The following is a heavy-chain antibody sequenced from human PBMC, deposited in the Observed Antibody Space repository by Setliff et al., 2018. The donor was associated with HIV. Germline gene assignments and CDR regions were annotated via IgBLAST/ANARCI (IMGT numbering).Heavy chain of an antibody. J-gene: IGHJ4*02. CDR1: GYTFINYG. CDR2: ISAYNGNT. D-gene: IGHD3-22*01. Sequence: ASVKVSCKASGYTFINYGISWVRQAPGQGLEWMGWISAYNGNTNYAQQLQGRVTMTTDTSTSTAYMELRSLRSDDTAVYYCASDGYYYDGSAYSIFDYWGQGTLVTVSS. V-gene: IGHV1-18*01. CDR3: ASDGYYYDGSAYSIFDY.